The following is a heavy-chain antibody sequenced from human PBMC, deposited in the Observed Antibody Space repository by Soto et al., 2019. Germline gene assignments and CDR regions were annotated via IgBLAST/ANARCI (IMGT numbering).Heavy chain of an antibody. J-gene: IGHJ3*02. CDR2: IYHSGMT. V-gene: IGHV4-31*03. CDR1: GGSISTGGYY. Sequence: QVQLQESGPGLVKPSQTLSLTCTVSGGSISTGGYYWSWIRQHPGRGLEWIGYIYHSGMTFSNPSLQSRVPISIDPSKNKVSLKLSSVTAADTAVYYCATVRWELHDAFDIWGQGTMVSVSS. CDR3: ATVRWELHDAFDI. D-gene: IGHD1-26*01.